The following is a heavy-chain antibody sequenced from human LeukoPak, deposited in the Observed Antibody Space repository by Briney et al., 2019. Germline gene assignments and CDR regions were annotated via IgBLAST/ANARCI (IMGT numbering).Heavy chain of an antibody. V-gene: IGHV3-7*01. CDR3: ARAAALTGYYY. CDR1: GFTFSSYW. CDR2: IKQDGSEK. D-gene: IGHD3-9*01. J-gene: IGHJ4*02. Sequence: GGSLRLYCAASGFTFSSYWMSWVRQAPGKGLEWVANIKQDGSEKYYEDSVKGRFTIARDNAKNSLYLQMNSLRAEDTAVHYCARAAALTGYYYWGQGTLVTVSS.